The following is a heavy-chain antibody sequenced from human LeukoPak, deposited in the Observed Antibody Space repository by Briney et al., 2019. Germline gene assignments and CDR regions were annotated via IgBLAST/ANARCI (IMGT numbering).Heavy chain of an antibody. CDR3: ARVWYYYGSGGIDY. Sequence: SETLSRTCAVYGGSFSGYYWSWIRQPPGKGLESIGEINHSGSTNYNPSLKSRVTISVDTSKNQFSLKLSSVTAADTAVYYCARVWYYYGSGGIDYWGQGTLVTVSS. CDR1: GGSFSGYY. J-gene: IGHJ4*02. CDR2: INHSGST. V-gene: IGHV4-34*01. D-gene: IGHD3-10*01.